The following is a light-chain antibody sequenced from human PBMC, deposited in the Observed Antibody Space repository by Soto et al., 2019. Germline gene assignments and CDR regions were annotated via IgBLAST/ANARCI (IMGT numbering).Light chain of an antibody. J-gene: IGKJ3*01. CDR3: QQLNTFPPFFT. CDR1: QGIRSY. Sequence: DIQLTQSPSFLSASVGDRVTITCRASQGIRSYLAWYQQRPGKAPELLIYGASTLRPGGASRFSGSGSGTEFTLTISSLQPEDFATYFCQQLNTFPPFFTFGPGTQVDIK. CDR2: GAS. V-gene: IGKV1-9*01.